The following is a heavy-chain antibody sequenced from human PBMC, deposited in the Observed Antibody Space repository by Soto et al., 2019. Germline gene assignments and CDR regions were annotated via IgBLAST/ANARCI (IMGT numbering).Heavy chain of an antibody. CDR2: IYYSGST. Sequence: SETLSLTCTVSGGSITSSRNYWGWIRQPPGKGLEWIGSIYYSGSTYYNPSLKSRVTISVDTSKNQFSLKLDSVTAADTAVYYCSRYEGYNWFVPCVQGTLFTVP. V-gene: IGHV4-39*01. CDR3: SRYEGYNWFVP. J-gene: IGHJ5*02. D-gene: IGHD3-16*01. CDR1: GGSITSSRNY.